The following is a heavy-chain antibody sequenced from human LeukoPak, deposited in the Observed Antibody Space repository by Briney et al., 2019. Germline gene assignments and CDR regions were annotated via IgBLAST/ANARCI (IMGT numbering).Heavy chain of an antibody. CDR3: AKDHSHSFDS. Sequence: GGSLRLSCEASGFTFTTYGMHWVRQVPGKGLEWVAFIRYDGSDKYYVDSVKGRFTISRDNARSTLYLQMNSLRAEDTAVYYCAKDHSHSFDSWGQGTLVTVSS. CDR2: IRYDGSDK. V-gene: IGHV3-30*02. J-gene: IGHJ4*02. D-gene: IGHD2-21*01. CDR1: GFTFTTYG.